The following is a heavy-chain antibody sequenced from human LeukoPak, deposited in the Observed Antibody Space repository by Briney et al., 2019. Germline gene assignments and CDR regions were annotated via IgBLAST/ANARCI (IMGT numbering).Heavy chain of an antibody. CDR1: GFDFSDAW. V-gene: IGHV3-15*01. CDR3: TTDRRW. CDR2: IRSKTAGGTA. D-gene: IGHD2-15*01. Sequence: PGGSLTLSCAAAGFDFSDAWMSWVRQAPGKGLEWVGRIRSKTAGGTADYAAPVKGRFTISRDDSKNTLYLQMSSLRIEDTAVYYCTTDRRWWGQGTLVTVSS. J-gene: IGHJ4*02.